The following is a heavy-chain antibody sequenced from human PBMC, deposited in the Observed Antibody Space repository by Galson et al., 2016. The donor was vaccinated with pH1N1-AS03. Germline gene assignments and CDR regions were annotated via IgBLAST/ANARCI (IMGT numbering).Heavy chain of an antibody. D-gene: IGHD5-12*01. CDR1: GFTFPSHW. CDR2: MNNNGAYT. J-gene: IGHJ3*02. Sequence: SLRLSCAASGFTFPSHWMHWVRQAPGKGLVWVSRMNNNGAYTHYTDSVKGRFTISRDNSQNTVYLQMNSLRVDDTALYYCARTKWPHGAFDIWGQGTMVIVSS. V-gene: IGHV3-74*01. CDR3: ARTKWPHGAFDI.